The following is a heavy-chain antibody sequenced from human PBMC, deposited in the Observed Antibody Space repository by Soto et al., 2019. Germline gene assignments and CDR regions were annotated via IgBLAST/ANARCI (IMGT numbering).Heavy chain of an antibody. CDR2: IRSKANSYAT. CDR3: TRWCSSCGVGRLDP. CDR1: GFTFSSFA. Sequence: EVQLVESGGGLVQPGGSLKLSCAASGFTFSSFAMHWVRQASGKGLEWVGRIRSKANSYATEYAASVKGRFTISRDDSTNTAYLQINSLKTEDTAVYYCTRWCSSCGVGRLDPWGQGTLVTVSS. J-gene: IGHJ5*02. V-gene: IGHV3-73*01. D-gene: IGHD2-8*01.